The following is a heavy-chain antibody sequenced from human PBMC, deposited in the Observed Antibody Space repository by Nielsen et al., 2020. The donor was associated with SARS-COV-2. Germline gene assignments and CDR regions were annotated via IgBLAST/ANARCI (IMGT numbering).Heavy chain of an antibody. CDR1: GGSLSSRNYY. CDR2: IYYSGSV. CDR3: ARGDIAVVPAAMFRGDDAFDI. D-gene: IGHD2-2*01. Sequence: GSLRLSCTVSGGSLSSRNYYWGWIRQPPGKGLEWIGTIYYSGSVSYNPSLRSRVTISVDTSKRHFSLKLTSVTAADTAVYFCARGDIAVVPAAMFRGDDAFDIWGQGTMVRVSS. J-gene: IGHJ3*02. V-gene: IGHV4-39*02.